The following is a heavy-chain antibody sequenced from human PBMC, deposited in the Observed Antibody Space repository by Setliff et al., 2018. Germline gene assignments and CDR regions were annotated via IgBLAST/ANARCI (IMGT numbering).Heavy chain of an antibody. CDR3: ARIGFGYYSTSGAWYFDN. V-gene: IGHV1-3*01. CDR2: ISPGNGNT. J-gene: IGHJ4*02. D-gene: IGHD2-8*01. Sequence: ASVKVSCKASGYSFTSYTIHWARQAPGQGLEWMGWISPGNGNTAYSQKIQDRVTITRDTSASTAYMELSSLGSEDTAVYYCARIGFGYYSTSGAWYFDNWGQGTLVTVSS. CDR1: GYSFTSYT.